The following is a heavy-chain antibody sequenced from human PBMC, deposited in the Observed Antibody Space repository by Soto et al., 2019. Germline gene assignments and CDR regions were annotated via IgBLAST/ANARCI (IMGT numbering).Heavy chain of an antibody. V-gene: IGHV3-30*03. CDR2: ISFDGSKE. D-gene: IGHD2-21*01. CDR1: GFTLNNYG. Sequence: QGQLVESGGGVAQPGRSLRLSCAASGFTLNNYGVHWVRQAPGKGLEWVAVISFDGSKEYYGDAVKGRFTISRDNSENTVYLQMNSLRAEDTAVYYCVILVIEVFDQGDCWGQGTRVTVAS. CDR3: VILVIEVFDQGDC. J-gene: IGHJ4*02.